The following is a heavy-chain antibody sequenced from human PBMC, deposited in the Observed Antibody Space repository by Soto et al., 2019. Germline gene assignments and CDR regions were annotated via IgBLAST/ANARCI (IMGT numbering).Heavy chain of an antibody. CDR3: AKVPSPDYDFWSGYFDY. CDR2: ISYDGSNE. J-gene: IGHJ4*02. D-gene: IGHD3-3*01. Sequence: PGGSLRLSCAVSGFTFSSYGMHWVRQAPGKGLEWVAHISYDGSNEHYVDSVKGRFTISRDNSKNTLYLQMNSLRAEDTAVYYCAKVPSPDYDFWSGYFDYWGQGTLVTVSS. V-gene: IGHV3-30*18. CDR1: GFTFSSYG.